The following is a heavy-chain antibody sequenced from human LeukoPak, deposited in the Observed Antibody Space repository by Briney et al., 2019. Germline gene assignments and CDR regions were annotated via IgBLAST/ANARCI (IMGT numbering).Heavy chain of an antibody. Sequence: SSETLSLTCAVYGGSFSGYYWSWIRQPPGKGLEWIGEINHSGSTNCNPSLKSRATISVDTSKNQFSLKLSSVTAADTAVYYCARANYDYVWGSYRYDDYWGQGTLVTVSS. D-gene: IGHD3-16*02. CDR1: GGSFSGYY. CDR2: INHSGST. J-gene: IGHJ4*02. CDR3: ARANYDYVWGSYRYDDY. V-gene: IGHV4-34*01.